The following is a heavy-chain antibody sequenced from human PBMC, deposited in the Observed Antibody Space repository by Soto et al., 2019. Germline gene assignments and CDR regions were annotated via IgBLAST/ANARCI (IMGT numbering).Heavy chain of an antibody. D-gene: IGHD4-17*01. CDR2: IYYSGST. CDR1: GGVISSYY. V-gene: IGHV4-59*01. Sequence: PSETLSLTCTVAGGVISSYYRSWIRQPPGKGLEWIGYIYYSGSTNYNPSLKSRVTISVDTSKNQFSLKLSSVTAADTAVYYCARYYGDYGIDAFDIWGQGTMVTVSS. CDR3: ARYYGDYGIDAFDI. J-gene: IGHJ3*02.